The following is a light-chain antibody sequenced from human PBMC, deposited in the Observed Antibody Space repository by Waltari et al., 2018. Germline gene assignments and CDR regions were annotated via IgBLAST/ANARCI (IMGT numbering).Light chain of an antibody. CDR2: EVR. CDR1: SSDIGAYNH. CDR3: NSYTTSSTWV. V-gene: IGLV2-14*01. J-gene: IGLJ3*02. Sequence: QSSLAQPPSVSASHGHSIAIPCPGTSSDIGAYNHPACDQHRPGKTPKLIINEVRKRPSGVSNRFSGSKSGNMASLTISGLQAEDEADYYCNSYTTSSTWVFGGGTKLTVL.